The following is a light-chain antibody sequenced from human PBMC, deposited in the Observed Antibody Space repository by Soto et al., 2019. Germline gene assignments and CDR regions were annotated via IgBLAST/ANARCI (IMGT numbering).Light chain of an antibody. CDR3: SSYTNRNTRV. CDR1: ASDVGGYNY. J-gene: IGLJ1*01. Sequence: QLVLTQPASVSGSPGQSIAISCTGTASDVGGYNYVSWYQQYPGKAPKLMIYEVSNRPSGVSNRFSGSKSGNTASLTISGLQAEDEADYYCSSYTNRNTRVFGTGTKLTVL. V-gene: IGLV2-14*01. CDR2: EVS.